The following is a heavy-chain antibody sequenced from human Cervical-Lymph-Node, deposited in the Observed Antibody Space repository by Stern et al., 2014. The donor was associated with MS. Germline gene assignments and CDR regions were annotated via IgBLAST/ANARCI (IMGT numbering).Heavy chain of an antibody. CDR2: SYWDDQK. V-gene: IGHV2-5*02. J-gene: IGHJ4*02. Sequence: QVTLKESGPALVKPTQTLTLTCTFSGFSLSTSGLGVGWIRQPPGEALEWLAYSYWDDQKRYSPSLKSRLTITKDPSKNQVVLTLTNVDPVDTATYYCAHRTAGPFDYWGQGTLVTVSS. CDR3: AHRTAGPFDY. CDR1: GFSLSTSGLG.